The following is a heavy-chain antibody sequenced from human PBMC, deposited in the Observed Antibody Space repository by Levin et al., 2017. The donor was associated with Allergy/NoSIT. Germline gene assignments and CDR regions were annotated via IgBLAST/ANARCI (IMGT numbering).Heavy chain of an antibody. Sequence: SETLSLTCAVSGCXFSSGGYSWSRIWQKPGTGLEWIGYIYHSGSTYYNPSLKSRVTISVDRSKNQFSLKLSSVTAADTAVYYGARGAYGSGSYHFDYWGQGTLVTVSS. D-gene: IGHD3-10*01. CDR2: IYHSGST. CDR3: ARGAYGSGSYHFDY. V-gene: IGHV4-30-2*01. CDR1: GCXFSSGGYS. J-gene: IGHJ4*02.